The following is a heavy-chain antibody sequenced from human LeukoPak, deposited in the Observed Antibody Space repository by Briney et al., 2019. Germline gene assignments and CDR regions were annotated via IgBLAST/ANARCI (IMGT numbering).Heavy chain of an antibody. CDR3: ARGPSSPDY. J-gene: IGHJ4*02. D-gene: IGHD2-2*01. CDR2: ISTSGGTM. CDR1: GFTFSTYE. V-gene: IGHV3-48*03. Sequence: PGGSLRLSCAASGFTFSTYETNWARHDPGRGLEWVSYISTSGGTMYYADSVKGRFTISRDNAKNSLYRQMNSLRAEDTAVYYCARGPSSPDYWGQGTLVTVSS.